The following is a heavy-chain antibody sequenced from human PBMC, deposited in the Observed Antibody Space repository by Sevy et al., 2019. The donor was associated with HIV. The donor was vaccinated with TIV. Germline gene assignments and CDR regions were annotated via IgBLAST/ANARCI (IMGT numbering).Heavy chain of an antibody. Sequence: GGSLRLSCADSAFTFSNYGMSWVRQAPGKGLEWVSAISGSGGSTYYADFVQGRFTISRDNSKNTLYLHMDGLRAEDTAIYYCAKEALTYISGSGSYLVGALDIWGQGTTVTVSS. CDR3: AKEALTYISGSGSYLVGALDI. D-gene: IGHD3-10*01. V-gene: IGHV3-23*01. CDR1: AFTFSNYG. CDR2: ISGSGGST. J-gene: IGHJ3*02.